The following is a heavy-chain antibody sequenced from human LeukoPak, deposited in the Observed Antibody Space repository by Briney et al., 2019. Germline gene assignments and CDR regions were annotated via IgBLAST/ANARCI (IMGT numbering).Heavy chain of an antibody. V-gene: IGHV1-2*06. D-gene: IGHD5-12*01. Sequence: GASVKVSCKASGYTFTGYYMHWVRRAPGQGHEWMGRINPNSGGTNYAQKFQGRVTMTRDTSISTAYMELSRLRSDDTAVYYCASMVARSGWFDPWGQGTLVTVSS. CDR1: GYTFTGYY. J-gene: IGHJ5*02. CDR2: INPNSGGT. CDR3: ASMVARSGWFDP.